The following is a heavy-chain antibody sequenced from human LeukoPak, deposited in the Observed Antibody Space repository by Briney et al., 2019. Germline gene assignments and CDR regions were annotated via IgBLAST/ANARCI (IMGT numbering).Heavy chain of an antibody. CDR3: AKPPGRFFTSYYYMDV. V-gene: IGHV3-23*01. CDR1: GFTFNNYA. D-gene: IGHD3-3*01. Sequence: PGGSLRLSCKASGFTFNNYAMSWVRQAPGKGLEWVSTITNNGDRTNYAEFVKGRFTISRDNSDNTLSLQMNSLRAEDTAVYYCAKPPGRFFTSYYYMDVWGKGTTVTVSS. J-gene: IGHJ6*03. CDR2: ITNNGDRT.